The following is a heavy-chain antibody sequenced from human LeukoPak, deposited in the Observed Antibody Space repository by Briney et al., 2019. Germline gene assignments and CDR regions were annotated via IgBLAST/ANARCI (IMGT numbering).Heavy chain of an antibody. D-gene: IGHD2-15*01. CDR3: ARSQEDIVVVVAATSSPYYFDY. Sequence: PSETLSLTCAVYGGXFSGYYCSWIRQPPGKGLEWIGEINHSGSTNYKPSLKSRVTISVDTSKNQFSLKLSSVTAADTAVYYCARSQEDIVVVVAATSSPYYFDYWGQGTLVTVSS. V-gene: IGHV4-34*01. CDR2: INHSGST. CDR1: GGXFSGYY. J-gene: IGHJ4*02.